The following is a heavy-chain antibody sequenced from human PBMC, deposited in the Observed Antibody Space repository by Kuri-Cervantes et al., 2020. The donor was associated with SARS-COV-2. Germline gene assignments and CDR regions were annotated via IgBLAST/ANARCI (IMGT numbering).Heavy chain of an antibody. CDR1: GGTFSSYA. D-gene: IGHD5-24*01. CDR2: IIPIFGTA. CDR3: ARDCGMATTETPYDAFDI. J-gene: IGHJ3*02. Sequence: SVKVSCKASGGTFSSYAISWVRQAPGQGLEWMGGIIPIFGTANYAQKFQGGATITADESTSTAYMELSSLRSEDTAVYYCARDCGMATTETPYDAFDIWGQGTMVTVSS. V-gene: IGHV1-69*13.